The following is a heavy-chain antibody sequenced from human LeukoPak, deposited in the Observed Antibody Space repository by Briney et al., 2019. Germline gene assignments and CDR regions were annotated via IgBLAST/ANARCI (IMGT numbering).Heavy chain of an antibody. CDR3: ARDRTTMRAFDI. J-gene: IGHJ3*02. D-gene: IGHD1-1*01. CDR2: IIPIFGTA. V-gene: IGHV1-69*05. Sequence: SVTVSCKASGGTFSSYAIRWVRQAPGQGLEWMGGIIPIFGTANYAQKFQGRVTITTDESTSTAYMELSSLRSEDTAVYYCARDRTTMRAFDIWGQGTMVTVSS. CDR1: GGTFSSYA.